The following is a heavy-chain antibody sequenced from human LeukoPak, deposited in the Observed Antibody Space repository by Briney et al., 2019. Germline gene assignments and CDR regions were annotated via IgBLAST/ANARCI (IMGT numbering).Heavy chain of an antibody. CDR1: GDSVSSDSAA. Sequence: SQTLSLTCAISGDSVSSDSAAWNWIRQSPSRGLEWLGRTYYRSKWYNDYAVSVKSRITINPDTSKNQFSLQLNSVTPEDTAVYYCARDESRNYYDSSGYFDYWGQGTLVTVSS. CDR2: TYYRSKWYN. CDR3: ARDESRNYYDSSGYFDY. J-gene: IGHJ4*02. V-gene: IGHV6-1*01. D-gene: IGHD3-22*01.